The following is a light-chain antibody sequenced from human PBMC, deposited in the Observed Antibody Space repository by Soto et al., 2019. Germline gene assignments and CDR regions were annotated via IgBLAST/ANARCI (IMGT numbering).Light chain of an antibody. CDR3: QQCHTSSYT. Sequence: EIVLTQSPGTLSLSPGERATLSCRASQSVSSSFLAWYQQKPGQAPMLLIYGASNRASGISGRFSGSGSGTDFTLTSSGLEPEDCAVYYCQQCHTSSYTFGQGTKLEF. V-gene: IGKV3-20*01. J-gene: IGKJ2*01. CDR2: GAS. CDR1: QSVSSSF.